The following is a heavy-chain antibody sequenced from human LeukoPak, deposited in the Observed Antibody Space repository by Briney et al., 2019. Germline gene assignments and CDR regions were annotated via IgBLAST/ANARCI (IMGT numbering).Heavy chain of an antibody. CDR3: ARDSPTADFDY. V-gene: IGHV3-21*01. CDR2: ISSSSSYI. D-gene: IGHD4-11*01. Sequence: PGGSLRLSCAASGFTFSSYSMNWVRQAPGKGLEWVSSISSSSSYIYYADSLKGRFTISRDNAKNSLYLQMNSLRAEDTAVYYCARDSPTADFDYWGQGTLVTVSS. CDR1: GFTFSSYS. J-gene: IGHJ4*02.